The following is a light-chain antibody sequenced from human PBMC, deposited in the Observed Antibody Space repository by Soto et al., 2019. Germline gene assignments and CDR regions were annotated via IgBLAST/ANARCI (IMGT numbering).Light chain of an antibody. Sequence: EIVLTQSPGTLSLSPGERATLSCRASQSVSNNYLAWYQQRPGQAPRLLISGASNRAAGIPDRFSGSGSGTDFTLVISRLEPEDFAVYYCQQYGTSPFTFGPGTKVDLK. CDR3: QQYGTSPFT. V-gene: IGKV3-20*01. J-gene: IGKJ3*01. CDR1: QSVSNNY. CDR2: GAS.